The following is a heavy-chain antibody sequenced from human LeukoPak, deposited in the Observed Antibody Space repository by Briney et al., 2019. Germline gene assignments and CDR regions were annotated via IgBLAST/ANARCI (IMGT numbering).Heavy chain of an antibody. CDR2: INHSGST. D-gene: IGHD7-27*01. Sequence: PSETLSLTCAVYGGSFSGYYWSWIRQPPGKGLEWIGEINHSGSTNYNPSLKSRVTISVDKSKNQFSLKLSSVTAADTAVYYCARGPPNWGYDYWGPGTLVTVSS. CDR1: GGSFSGYY. CDR3: ARGPPNWGYDY. J-gene: IGHJ4*02. V-gene: IGHV4-34*01.